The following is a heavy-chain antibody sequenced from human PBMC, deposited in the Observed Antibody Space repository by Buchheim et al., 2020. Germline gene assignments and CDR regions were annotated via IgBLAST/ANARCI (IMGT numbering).Heavy chain of an antibody. CDR1: GGSISSGSYY. V-gene: IGHV4-39*07. D-gene: IGHD3-10*01. Sequence: QLQVQESGPGLVKPSETLSLTCTVSGGSISSGSYYWGWIRQPPGKGLEWIGTIHYSGSTYYSPSLQSRVTISVDSSKNQFSLKLYSVTAADTAVYYCALRSGSPQVGYDYYNGLDVWGQGTT. J-gene: IGHJ6*02. CDR3: ALRSGSPQVGYDYYNGLDV. CDR2: IHYSGST.